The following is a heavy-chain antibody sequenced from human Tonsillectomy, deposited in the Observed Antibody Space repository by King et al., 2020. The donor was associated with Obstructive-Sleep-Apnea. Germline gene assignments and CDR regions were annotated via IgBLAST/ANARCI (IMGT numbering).Heavy chain of an antibody. J-gene: IGHJ4*02. V-gene: IGHV3-23*04. CDR2: SSGSGVST. D-gene: IGHD2-8*02. Sequence: VQLVESGGGLVQPGGSLSFSCAASGFTFSSYAMSWVRQAPGKVLEWVSTSSGSGVSTYDGASVKGRFTISRDNTKKTLYLQMNSLRTEDTAVYYCAKLVGNTGVDYWGQGTLVTVSS. CDR3: AKLVGNTGVDY. CDR1: GFTFSSYA.